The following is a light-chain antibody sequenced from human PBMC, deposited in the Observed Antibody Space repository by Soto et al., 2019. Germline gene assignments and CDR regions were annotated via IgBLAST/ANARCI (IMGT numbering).Light chain of an antibody. CDR2: AVT. CDR1: SNDVGGFNL. V-gene: IGLV2-23*02. Sequence: QSVLTQPASVSGSPGQSISISCTGTSNDVGGFNLVSWYQQYPGKTPKLIIFAVTERASGVSNRFSASKSGNTASLTVSGLQAEDEADYYCCSYAGSRTFDVVFGGGTKVTVL. J-gene: IGLJ2*01. CDR3: CSYAGSRTFDVV.